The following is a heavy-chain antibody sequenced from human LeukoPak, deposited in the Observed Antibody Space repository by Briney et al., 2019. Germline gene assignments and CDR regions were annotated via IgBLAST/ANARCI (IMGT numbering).Heavy chain of an antibody. CDR3: ATPVGLLGFDP. J-gene: IGHJ5*02. CDR2: ISDSGVNQ. Sequence: GGSLRLSCTASGFTFSDNVMHWVRQTPAKGLEWVAVISDSGVNQYYADSVKGRFTISRDNSKNTLYLQMNSLRSEDTAVYYCATPVGLLGFDPWGQGTLVTVSS. D-gene: IGHD4-23*01. CDR1: GFTFSDNV. V-gene: IGHV3-30-3*01.